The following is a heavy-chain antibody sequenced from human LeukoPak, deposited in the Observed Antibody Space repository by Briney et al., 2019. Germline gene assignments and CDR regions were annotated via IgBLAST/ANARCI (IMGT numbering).Heavy chain of an antibody. V-gene: IGHV1-3*03. CDR3: ARGVGFRESGYGYFDY. D-gene: IGHD5-12*01. CDR1: GYTFTSYA. Sequence: ASVKVSCKASGYTFTSYAMHWVRQAPGQRLEWMGWINAGNGNTKYSQEFQGRVTITRDTSASTAYMELSSLRSEDMAVYYCARGVGFRESGYGYFDYWGQGTLVTVSS. CDR2: INAGNGNT. J-gene: IGHJ4*02.